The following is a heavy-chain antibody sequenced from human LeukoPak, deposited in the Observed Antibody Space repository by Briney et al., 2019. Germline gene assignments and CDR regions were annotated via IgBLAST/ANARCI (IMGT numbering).Heavy chain of an antibody. Sequence: SETLSLTCGVYGGSFSGYYWNWIRQPPGKGLEWIGEINHSGSTNYNPSLKSRVTISVDTSKNQFSLKLSSVTAADTAVYYCARGPALQDIVVVVADSIDYWGQGTLVTVSS. CDR2: INHSGST. V-gene: IGHV4-34*01. D-gene: IGHD2-15*01. J-gene: IGHJ4*02. CDR1: GGSFSGYY. CDR3: ARGPALQDIVVVVADSIDY.